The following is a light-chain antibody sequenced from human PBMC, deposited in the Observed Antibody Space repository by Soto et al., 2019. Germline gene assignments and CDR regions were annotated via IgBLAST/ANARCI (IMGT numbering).Light chain of an antibody. CDR1: QSVSSN. CDR2: GAS. V-gene: IGKV3-15*01. J-gene: IGKJ1*01. CDR3: QQYSDWPPWT. Sequence: EIVMTQSPATLSVSPGERATLSCRASQSVSSNLAWYQQKPGQAPRLLIYGASTRATGIPARFSGSGSGTEFTLTISSLQSEDFAVYCCQQYSDWPPWTFGQGTKVDIK.